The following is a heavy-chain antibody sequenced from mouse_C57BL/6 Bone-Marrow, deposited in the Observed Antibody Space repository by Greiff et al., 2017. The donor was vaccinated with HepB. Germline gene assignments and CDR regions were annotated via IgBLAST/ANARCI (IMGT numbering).Heavy chain of an antibody. V-gene: IGHV3-1*01. Sequence: DVQLQESGPGMVKPSQSLSLTCTVTGYSITSGYDWHWIRHFPGNKLEWMGYISYSGSTNYNPSLKSRISITHDTSKNHFFLKLNSVTTEDTATYYWARGGYYGSSYWYFDVWGTGTTVTVSS. CDR2: ISYSGST. CDR3: ARGGYYGSSYWYFDV. D-gene: IGHD1-1*01. J-gene: IGHJ1*03. CDR1: GYSITSGYD.